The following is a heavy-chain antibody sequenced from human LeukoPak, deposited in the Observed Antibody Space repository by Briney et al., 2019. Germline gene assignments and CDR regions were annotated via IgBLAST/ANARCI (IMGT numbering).Heavy chain of an antibody. CDR3: ATSPRRALANWFDP. CDR1: GGSISSYY. Sequence: SSETLSLTCTVSGGSISSYYWSWSRQSPGKGLEWIGYIYYSGSTNYNPSLKSRVTISVDTSKNQFSLKLSSVTAADTAVYYCATSPRRALANWFDPWGQGTLVTVSS. CDR2: IYYSGST. D-gene: IGHD3-3*02. V-gene: IGHV4-59*01. J-gene: IGHJ5*02.